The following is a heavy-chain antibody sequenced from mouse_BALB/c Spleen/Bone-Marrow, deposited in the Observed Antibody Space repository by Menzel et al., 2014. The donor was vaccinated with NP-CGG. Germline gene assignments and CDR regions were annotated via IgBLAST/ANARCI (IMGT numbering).Heavy chain of an antibody. CDR2: IYPGNSDT. Sequence: VQLQQSGAELARPGASVKMSCKASGYTFSNYWMHWVKQRPGQGLEWIGTIYPGNSDTTYNQKFKGKAKLTAVTSTSTAYMELSSLTNEDSAVYYCTTLARSDFDYWGQGTTLTVSS. J-gene: IGHJ2*01. CDR3: TTLARSDFDY. D-gene: IGHD3-1*01. V-gene: IGHV1-5*01. CDR1: GYTFSNYW.